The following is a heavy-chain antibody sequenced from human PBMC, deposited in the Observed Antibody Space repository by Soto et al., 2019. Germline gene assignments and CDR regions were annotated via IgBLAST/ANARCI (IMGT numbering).Heavy chain of an antibody. CDR1: GGTFSSYA. D-gene: IGHD3-22*01. CDR3: AGGGDYYDSSGYYFDY. V-gene: IGHV1-69*13. Sequence: VASVKVSCKASGGTFSSYAISWVRQAPGQGLEWMGGIIPIFGTANYAQKFQGRVTITADESTSTAYMELSSLRSEDTAVYYCAGGGDYYDSSGYYFDYWGQGTLVTVSS. J-gene: IGHJ4*02. CDR2: IIPIFGTA.